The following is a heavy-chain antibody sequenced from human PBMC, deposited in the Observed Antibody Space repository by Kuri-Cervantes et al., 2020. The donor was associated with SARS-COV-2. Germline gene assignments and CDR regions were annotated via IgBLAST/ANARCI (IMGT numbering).Heavy chain of an antibody. CDR2: TYHSGST. CDR3: ARDLREDAFDI. J-gene: IGHJ3*02. Sequence: GSLRLSCTVSGYSISSGYYWGWIRLPPGKGLEWIGSTYHSGSTYYNPSLKSRVTISVDTSKSQFSLKLSSVTAADTAVYYCARDLREDAFDIWGQGTMVTVSS. CDR1: GYSISSGYY. V-gene: IGHV4-38-2*02.